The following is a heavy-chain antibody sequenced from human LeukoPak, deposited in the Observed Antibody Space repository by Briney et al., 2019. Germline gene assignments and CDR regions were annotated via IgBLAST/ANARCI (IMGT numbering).Heavy chain of an antibody. CDR1: GFTFSSYS. Sequence: GGSLRLSCAASGFTFSSYSMNWVRQAPGKGLEWVSSISSSSSYIYYADSVKGRFTISRDSAKNSLYLQMSSLRAEDTAVYYCARDRTTYSSGWPPDYWGQGTLVTVSS. D-gene: IGHD6-19*01. CDR3: ARDRTTYSSGWPPDY. V-gene: IGHV3-21*01. J-gene: IGHJ4*02. CDR2: ISSSSSYI.